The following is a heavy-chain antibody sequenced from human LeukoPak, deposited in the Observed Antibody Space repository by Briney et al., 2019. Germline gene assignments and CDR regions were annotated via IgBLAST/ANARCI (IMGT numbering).Heavy chain of an antibody. J-gene: IGHJ4*02. V-gene: IGHV4-30-4*01. CDR3: ARVTTVTTSFHFDY. D-gene: IGHD4-17*01. Sequence: PSQTLSLTCTVSGGSISSGGYYWGWLRQPPGEGLEWIGYIYYSGSTYYHPSLKSRVTISLDTSKNQFSLKLSSVTAADTAVYYCARVTTVTTSFHFDYWGQGTLVTVSS. CDR1: GGSISSGGYY. CDR2: IYYSGST.